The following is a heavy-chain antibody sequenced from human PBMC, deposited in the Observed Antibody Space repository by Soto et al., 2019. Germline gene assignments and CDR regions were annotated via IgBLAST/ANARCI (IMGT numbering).Heavy chain of an antibody. CDR3: ARYDYSDY. CDR2: ISYDGRNK. Sequence: QVQLVESGGGVVQPGRSLRLSCAASGFTFSSYAMHWVRQAPGKGLEWVAVISYDGRNKYYADSVKGRFTISRDNSKNTLYLQMNSLRAEDTAVYYCARYDYSDYWGQGTLVTVSS. CDR1: GFTFSSYA. J-gene: IGHJ4*02. D-gene: IGHD3-3*01. V-gene: IGHV3-30*04.